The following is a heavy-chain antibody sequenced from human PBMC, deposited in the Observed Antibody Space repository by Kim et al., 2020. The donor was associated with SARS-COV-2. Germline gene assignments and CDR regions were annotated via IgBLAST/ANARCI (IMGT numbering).Heavy chain of an antibody. V-gene: IGHV3-48*03. Sequence: SGSTIYYADSVKGRFTISRDNAKNSLYLQMNSLRAEDTAVYYCVLYAFDIWGQGTMVTVSS. CDR3: VLYAFDI. J-gene: IGHJ3*02. CDR2: SGSTI.